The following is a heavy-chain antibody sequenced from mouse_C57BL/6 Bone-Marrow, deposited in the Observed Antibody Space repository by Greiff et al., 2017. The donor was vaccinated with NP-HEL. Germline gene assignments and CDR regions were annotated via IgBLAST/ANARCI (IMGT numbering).Heavy chain of an antibody. Sequence: EVQVVESGAELVRPGASVKLSCTASGFNIKDDYMHWVKQRPEQGLEWIGWIDPENGDTEYASKFQGKATITADTSSNTAYLQLSSLTSEDTAVYCCTSYYYGSSYGAYWGQGTLVTVSA. D-gene: IGHD1-1*01. CDR3: TSYYYGSSYGAY. CDR1: GFNIKDDY. J-gene: IGHJ3*01. V-gene: IGHV14-4*01. CDR2: IDPENGDT.